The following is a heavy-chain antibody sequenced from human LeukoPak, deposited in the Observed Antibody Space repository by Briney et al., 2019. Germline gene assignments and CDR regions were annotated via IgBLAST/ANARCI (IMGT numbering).Heavy chain of an antibody. J-gene: IGHJ6*03. D-gene: IGHD1-26*01. CDR2: IYYSGST. V-gene: IGHV4-39*01. CDR3: ARVRGSSGSYEYYHYMDV. Sequence: PETLSLTCTVSGGSISSSSYYWGWIRQPPGKGLEWIGSIYYSGSTYYNPSLKSRVTISVDTSKNQFSLKLSSVTAADTAVYYCARVRGSSGSYEYYHYMDVWGKGTTVTISS. CDR1: GGSISSSSYY.